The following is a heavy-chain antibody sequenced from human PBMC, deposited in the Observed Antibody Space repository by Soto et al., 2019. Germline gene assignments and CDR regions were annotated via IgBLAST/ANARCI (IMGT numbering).Heavy chain of an antibody. D-gene: IGHD3-3*01. Sequence: VGSLRLSCAASGFTFSDYYMSWIRQAPGKGLEWVSYISSSSSYTNYADSVKGRFTISRDNAKNSLYLQMNSLRAEDTAVYYCARDLGGTITIFGTSYGMDVWGQGTTVTVSS. J-gene: IGHJ6*02. CDR3: ARDLGGTITIFGTSYGMDV. CDR1: GFTFSDYY. CDR2: ISSSSSYT. V-gene: IGHV3-11*06.